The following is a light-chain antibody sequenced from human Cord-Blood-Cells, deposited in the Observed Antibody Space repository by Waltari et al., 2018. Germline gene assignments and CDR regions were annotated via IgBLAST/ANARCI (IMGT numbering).Light chain of an antibody. CDR2: GKN. V-gene: IGLV3-19*01. J-gene: IGLJ2*01. CDR1: SLRSYY. CDR3: NSRDSSGNHVV. Sequence: SSELTQNPAVSVALGQTVRITCQGDSLRSYYASWYQQKPGQAPVLVLYGKNNRPSWIPEQFSGASSGNTASLTITGAQAEDETDYYCNSRDSSGNHVVFGGGTKLTVL.